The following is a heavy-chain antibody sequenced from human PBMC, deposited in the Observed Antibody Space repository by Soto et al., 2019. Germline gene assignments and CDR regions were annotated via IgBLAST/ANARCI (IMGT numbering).Heavy chain of an antibody. CDR2: ISFDGNNK. Sequence: QVQLVESGGGVAQPGRSLRLSCAASGFTFRSYAMHWVRQAPGKGLEWVAAISFDGNNKFYADSVKGRFTISRDNSKNTLYLQMNSLRAEDTAVYYCVRNCGSGAVFDYWGQGTLVTVSS. CDR3: VRNCGSGAVFDY. D-gene: IGHD3-10*01. CDR1: GFTFRSYA. V-gene: IGHV3-30-3*01. J-gene: IGHJ4*02.